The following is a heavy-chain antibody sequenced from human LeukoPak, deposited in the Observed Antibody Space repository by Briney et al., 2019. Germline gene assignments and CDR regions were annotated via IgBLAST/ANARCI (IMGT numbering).Heavy chain of an antibody. CDR2: IRHDESNK. CDR1: GFTFSSFG. Sequence: PGGSLRLSCAASGFTFSSFGLHWVRQAPGKGLEWVAFIRHDESNKSYADSVKGRFSISRDTSNNTLYLHMSSLRPEDTAIYYCAKDLTRYSSGWYEADHWGQGTLVTVSS. J-gene: IGHJ4*02. V-gene: IGHV3-30*02. CDR3: AKDLTRYSSGWYEADH. D-gene: IGHD6-19*01.